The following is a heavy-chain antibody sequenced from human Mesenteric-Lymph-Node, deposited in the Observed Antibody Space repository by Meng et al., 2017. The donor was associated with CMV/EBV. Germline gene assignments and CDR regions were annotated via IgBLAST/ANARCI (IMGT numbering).Heavy chain of an antibody. D-gene: IGHD4-23*01. J-gene: IGHJ4*01. Sequence: GGSLRLSCAASGFTFSDYYMSWIRQAPGKGLEWVSYISSSGSTIYYADSVKGRFTISRDNAKSSLYLQMNSLRAEDTALYYCARVGIHGGTVSFDYWGQGTLVTVSS. V-gene: IGHV3-11*01. CDR3: ARVGIHGGTVSFDY. CDR1: GFTFSDYY. CDR2: ISSSGSTI.